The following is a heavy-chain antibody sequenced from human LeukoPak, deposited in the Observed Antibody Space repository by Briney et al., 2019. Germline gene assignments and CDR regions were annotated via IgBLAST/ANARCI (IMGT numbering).Heavy chain of an antibody. J-gene: IGHJ4*02. D-gene: IGHD4-17*01. CDR1: GGSINNGGYS. CDR3: ARSATVTRAFDY. V-gene: IGHV4-30-2*02. Sequence: SQTLSLTCAVSGGSINNGGYSWSWIRQPPGKGLEWIGYIYHSESTYYNPSLKNRVTISIDRSKNQFSLKLSSVTAADTAVYYCARSATVTRAFDYWGQGTLVTVSS. CDR2: IYHSEST.